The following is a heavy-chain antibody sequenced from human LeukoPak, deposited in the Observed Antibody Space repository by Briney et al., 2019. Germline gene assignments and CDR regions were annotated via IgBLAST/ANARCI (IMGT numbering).Heavy chain of an antibody. D-gene: IGHD1-7*01. Sequence: PGGSLRLSCAASGFTFNTYDIHWVRQVPGKGLEWVGQTVSEIDGGTTDYAAPVKGRFTISRDDSKSTLYLQLNSLKIEDTAVYYCTTDEDWNYARKDVWGQGATVIVSS. V-gene: IGHV3-15*04. CDR3: TTDEDWNYARKDV. CDR2: TVSEIDGGTT. CDR1: GFTFNTYD. J-gene: IGHJ6*02.